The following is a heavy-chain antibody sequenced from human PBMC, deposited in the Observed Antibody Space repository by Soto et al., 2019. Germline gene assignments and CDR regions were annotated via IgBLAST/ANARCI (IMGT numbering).Heavy chain of an antibody. CDR1: GFTFSSYD. CDR2: ISYDGSNK. D-gene: IGHD5-12*01. Sequence: QVQLVESGGGVVQPGRSLRLSCAASGFTFSSYDMHWVRQAPGKGLEWVAVISYDGSNKYYADSVKGRFTISRDNSKHTLYLPMNSLRAEDTAVYYCAKEYSGYDHFDYLGQGTLVTVSS. J-gene: IGHJ4*02. CDR3: AKEYSGYDHFDY. V-gene: IGHV3-30*18.